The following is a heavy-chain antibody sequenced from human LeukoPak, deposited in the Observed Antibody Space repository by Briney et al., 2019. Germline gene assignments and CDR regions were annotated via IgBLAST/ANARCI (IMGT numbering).Heavy chain of an antibody. CDR1: GFTFSSYV. V-gene: IGHV3-23*01. Sequence: GGSLRLSCAASGFTFSSYVLSWVRQAPGKGLEWVSTISSSGDSTYYADSVKGRFTISRDNSKNTLYLHMNSLRAEDTAVYYCTRRSGTYYHGFDYWGQGTLVTVSS. CDR2: ISSSGDST. D-gene: IGHD3-10*01. CDR3: TRRSGTYYHGFDY. J-gene: IGHJ4*02.